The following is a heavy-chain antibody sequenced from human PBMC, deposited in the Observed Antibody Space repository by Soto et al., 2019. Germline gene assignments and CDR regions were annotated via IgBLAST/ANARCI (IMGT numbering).Heavy chain of an antibody. CDR1: GGCMSEYF. V-gene: IGHV4-59*01. D-gene: IGHD3-10*01. J-gene: IGHJ4*02. CDR3: ARDGYDGSGSPYPAY. Sequence: PSETLSLTCSVCGGCMSEYFWGWIRQSPGKGLEWIGYIYYLGSTDYNPSLKSRVTISVDTSKRQFSLRLTSVTAADTAVYYCARDGYDGSGSPYPAYWGPGTQVTVSS. CDR2: IYYLGST.